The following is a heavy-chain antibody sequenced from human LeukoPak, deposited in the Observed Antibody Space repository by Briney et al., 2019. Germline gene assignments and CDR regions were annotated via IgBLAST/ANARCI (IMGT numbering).Heavy chain of an antibody. D-gene: IGHD3-10*01. J-gene: IGHJ4*02. CDR2: INHIGST. CDR1: GGTFSGYY. CDR3: ARPYTPMVWGVVRF. Sequence: SDTLSLSCAAYGGTFSGYYRAWIRQSPGNGLEWIGEINHIGSTNYNPSLKSRVVKAVDTSKTHFSLKVASVPAADAAVYFCARPYTPMVWGVVRFWGQGTVVAVSS. V-gene: IGHV4-34*08.